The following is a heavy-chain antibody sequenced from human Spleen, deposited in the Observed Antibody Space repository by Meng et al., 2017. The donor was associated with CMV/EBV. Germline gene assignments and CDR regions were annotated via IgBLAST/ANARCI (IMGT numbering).Heavy chain of an antibody. V-gene: IGHV1-2*02. CDR3: ARDAGNGRLTVDY. D-gene: IGHD6-13*01. CDR1: GYTFPGYY. Sequence: QVRLVQFGDGVKKPGASRKASCKASGYTFPGYYMHWVRQAPGQGLEWMGWINPNSGGTNYAQKFQGRVTMTRDTSISTAYMELSRLRSDDTAVYYCARDAGNGRLTVDYWGQGTLVTVSS. J-gene: IGHJ4*02. CDR2: INPNSGGT.